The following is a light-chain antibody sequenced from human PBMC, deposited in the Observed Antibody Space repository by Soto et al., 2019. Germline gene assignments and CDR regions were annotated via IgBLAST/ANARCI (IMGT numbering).Light chain of an antibody. CDR1: QSIISY. CDR3: QQSYSTLWT. Sequence: DIQMTQSPSSLSASVGDRVTITCRASQSIISYLNWYQQKLGKAPKLLIYAESSLQSGVPSRFSGSGSGTDFTLTIISLQPEDFATYYCQQSYSTLWTFGQGTKVEIK. J-gene: IGKJ1*01. CDR2: AES. V-gene: IGKV1-39*01.